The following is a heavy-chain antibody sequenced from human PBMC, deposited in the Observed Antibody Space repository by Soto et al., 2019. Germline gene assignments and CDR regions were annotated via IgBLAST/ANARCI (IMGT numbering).Heavy chain of an antibody. CDR2: IIPILGIA. J-gene: IGHJ4*02. CDR3: ARDLTGCSGGSCYPNL. Sequence: ASVKVSCKDSGGTFSSYTISWVRQAPGQGLEWMGRIIPILGIANYAQKFQGRVTITADKSTSTAYMELSSLRSEDTAVYYCARDLTGCSGGSCYPNLWGQGTLVTVSS. D-gene: IGHD2-15*01. CDR1: GGTFSSYT. V-gene: IGHV1-69*04.